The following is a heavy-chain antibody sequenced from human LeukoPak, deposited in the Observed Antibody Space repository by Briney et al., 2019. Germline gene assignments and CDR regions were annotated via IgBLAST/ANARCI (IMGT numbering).Heavy chain of an antibody. CDR1: GFTFSSYA. J-gene: IGHJ3*02. CDR2: ISGSGGST. D-gene: IGHD2-2*01. V-gene: IGHV3-23*01. CDR3: AMLSYCSTTNCYVDTFNI. Sequence: GGSLRLSCAASGFTFSSYAMSWVRQAPGKGLEWVSAISGSGGSTYYADSVKGRFTISRDNSKNTLYLQMNSLRAEDTALYYCAMLSYCSTTNCYVDTFNIWGQGTMVTVSS.